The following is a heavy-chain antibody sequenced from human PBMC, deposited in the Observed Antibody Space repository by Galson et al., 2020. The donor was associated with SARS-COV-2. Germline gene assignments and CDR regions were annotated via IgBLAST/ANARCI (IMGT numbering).Heavy chain of an antibody. J-gene: IGHJ4*02. CDR2: IYYSGST. Sequence: SETLSLTCTVSGGSISSSSYYWGWIRQPPGKGLEWIGSIYYSGSTYYNPSLKSRVTISVDTSKNQFSLKLSSVTAADTAVYYCARPKYYYDSSGAFDYWGQGTLVTVSS. CDR3: ARPKYYYDSSGAFDY. D-gene: IGHD3-22*01. V-gene: IGHV4-39*01. CDR1: GGSISSSSYY.